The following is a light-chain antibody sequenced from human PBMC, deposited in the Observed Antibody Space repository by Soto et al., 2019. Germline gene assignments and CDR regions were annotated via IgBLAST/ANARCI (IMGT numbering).Light chain of an antibody. CDR2: AAS. J-gene: IGKJ1*01. CDR1: QGISSY. CDR3: QQYYSYPRT. V-gene: IGKV1-8*01. Sequence: AIRMTQSPSSFSASTGDRVTITCRASQGISSYLAWYQQKPGKAPKLLIYAASTLQSGVPSRFSGSGSGTDFTLTIGCLQSEDFATYYGQQYYSYPRTFGQGTKVEIK.